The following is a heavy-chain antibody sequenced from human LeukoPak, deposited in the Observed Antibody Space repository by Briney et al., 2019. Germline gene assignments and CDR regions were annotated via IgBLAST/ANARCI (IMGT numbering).Heavy chain of an antibody. V-gene: IGHV7-4-1*02. Sequence: GAPVKVSCKASGYTFTSYAMNWVRQAPGQGLEWMGWINTNTGNPTYAQGFTGRFVFSLDTSVSTAYLQISSLKAEDTAVYYCAEAVAGTKEGYAFDIWGQGTMVTVSS. D-gene: IGHD6-19*01. CDR3: AEAVAGTKEGYAFDI. J-gene: IGHJ3*02. CDR2: INTNTGNP. CDR1: GYTFTSYA.